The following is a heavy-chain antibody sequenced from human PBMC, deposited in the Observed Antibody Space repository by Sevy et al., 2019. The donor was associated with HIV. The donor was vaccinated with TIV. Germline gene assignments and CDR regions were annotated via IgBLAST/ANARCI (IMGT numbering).Heavy chain of an antibody. CDR3: ARGGGVTDYGLDV. J-gene: IGHJ6*02. D-gene: IGHD3-16*01. Sequence: SESLSLTCTVSGGSITPYYWNWIRQPPGKGLEWIGFIYYRGSTNYSPSLKSRVTISVDTSNKQFSLNLSSVTATDTAVYYCARGGGVTDYGLDVWGQGTTVTVSS. V-gene: IGHV4-59*01. CDR2: IYYRGST. CDR1: GGSITPYY.